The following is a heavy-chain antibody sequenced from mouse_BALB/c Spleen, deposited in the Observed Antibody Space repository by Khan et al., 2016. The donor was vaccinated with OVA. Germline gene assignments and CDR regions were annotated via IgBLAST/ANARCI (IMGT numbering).Heavy chain of an antibody. D-gene: IGHD1-1*01. V-gene: IGHV1-5*01. CDR3: TRAGYGAFAY. J-gene: IGHJ3*01. CDR1: GYTFTSYW. CDR2: IFSGNSDT. Sequence: EVQLQESGTVLARPGSSVKMSCKASGYTFTSYWMHWVKQRPGQGLEWIGGIFSGNSDTSYNKKFKGKAKLTAVTSAITAYMELSSLTNEDSAVYYCTRAGYGAFAYWGQGTLVTVSA.